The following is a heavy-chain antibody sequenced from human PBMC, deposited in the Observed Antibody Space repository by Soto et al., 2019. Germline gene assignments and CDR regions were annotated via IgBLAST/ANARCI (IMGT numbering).Heavy chain of an antibody. CDR3: ARGLECRGYCLDKPTWFAP. CDR1: GGTFSTYT. V-gene: IGHV1-69*06. Sequence: ASVKVSCKASGGTFSTYTFSWVRQAPGLGLEWMGRIIPIFGTPYYAQKFQGRVTITADKSTSTVYMELSSLRSDDTAVYFCARGLECRGYCLDKPTWFAPWGQGTLVTVSS. D-gene: IGHD2-15*01. J-gene: IGHJ5*02. CDR2: IIPIFGTP.